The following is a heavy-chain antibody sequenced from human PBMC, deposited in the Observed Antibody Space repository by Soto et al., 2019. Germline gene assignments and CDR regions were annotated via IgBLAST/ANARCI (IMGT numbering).Heavy chain of an antibody. Sequence: SPTLSLPCAISGDSVSSNYVTWNWIRQSPSRGLEWLGRTYYRSKCDNDYRMSVKSRITINPDTSKNQFSLQLNSVSPEDTAVYYCARATSGRFDYWDQGPLVTVSS. V-gene: IGHV6-1*01. J-gene: IGHJ4*02. D-gene: IGHD2-15*01. CDR3: ARATSGRFDY. CDR1: GDSVSSNYVT. CDR2: TYYRSKCDN.